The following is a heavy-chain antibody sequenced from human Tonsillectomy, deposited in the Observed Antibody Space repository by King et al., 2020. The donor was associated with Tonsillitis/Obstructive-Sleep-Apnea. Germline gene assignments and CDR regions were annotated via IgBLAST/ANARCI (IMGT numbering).Heavy chain of an antibody. Sequence: VQLVQSGAEVKKPGESLKISCKGSGYSFTSYWIGWVRQMPGKGLEWMGIIYPGDSDTKYSPSFQGQVTISADKSINTAYLHWRSMKASDDAMYYCARPVGGSGCYYKDPYYDYYFGMDVWGQGTTVTVAS. D-gene: IGHD3-10*01. CDR1: GYSFTSYW. V-gene: IGHV5-51*03. CDR2: IYPGDSDT. J-gene: IGHJ6*02. CDR3: ARPVGGSGCYYKDPYYDYYFGMDV.